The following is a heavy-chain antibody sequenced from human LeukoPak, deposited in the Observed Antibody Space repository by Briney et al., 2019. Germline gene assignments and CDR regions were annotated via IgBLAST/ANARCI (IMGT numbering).Heavy chain of an antibody. Sequence: PSETLSLTCTVSGGSISSGSYYWSWIRQPAGKGLEWIGHIYTSGSTNYNPSLKSRVTISVDTSKNQLSLKLNSVTAADTAVYYCARGIAAAGNNPFLIDYWGQGTLVTVSS. D-gene: IGHD6-13*01. CDR1: GGSISSGSYY. CDR2: IYTSGST. J-gene: IGHJ4*02. CDR3: ARGIAAAGNNPFLIDY. V-gene: IGHV4-61*09.